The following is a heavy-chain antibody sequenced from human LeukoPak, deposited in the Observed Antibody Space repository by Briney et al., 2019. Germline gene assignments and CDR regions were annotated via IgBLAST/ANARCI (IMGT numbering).Heavy chain of an antibody. CDR3: ARMGRQQLFSLKTWIDY. J-gene: IGHJ4*02. CDR1: GFTFSSYA. D-gene: IGHD6-13*01. Sequence: HPGGSLGLSRAASGFTFSSYAMHWVRQAPGMGLEWVAVISYDGSNKYYADSVKGRFTISRDNSKNTLYLQMNSLRAEDTAVYYCARMGRQQLFSLKTWIDYWGQGTLVTVSS. CDR2: ISYDGSNK. V-gene: IGHV3-30*04.